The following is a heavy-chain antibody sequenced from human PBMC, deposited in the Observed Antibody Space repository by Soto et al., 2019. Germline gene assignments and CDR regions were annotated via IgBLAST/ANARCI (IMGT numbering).Heavy chain of an antibody. CDR1: GGTFSSYA. D-gene: IGHD3-22*01. J-gene: IGHJ4*02. Sequence: SVKVSCKASGGTFSSYAISWVREAPGQGLEWMGGIIPIFGTANYAQKFQGRVTITADESTSTAYMELSSLRSEDTAVYYCASPLRYYDSSGTPLGYFDYWGQGTLVTVSS. CDR2: IIPIFGTA. V-gene: IGHV1-69*13. CDR3: ASPLRYYDSSGTPLGYFDY.